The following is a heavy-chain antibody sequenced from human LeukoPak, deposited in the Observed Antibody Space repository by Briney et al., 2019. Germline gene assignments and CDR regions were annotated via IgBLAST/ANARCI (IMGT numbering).Heavy chain of an antibody. Sequence: ASVKVSCKASGYTFTGYYMHWVRQAPGQGLEWMGWINPNSGGTNYAQKFQGRVTMTRDTPISTAYMELSRLRSDDTAVYYCARVEWLLRPFDYWGQGTLVTVSS. CDR2: INPNSGGT. CDR1: GYTFTGYY. V-gene: IGHV1-2*02. D-gene: IGHD3-22*01. CDR3: ARVEWLLRPFDY. J-gene: IGHJ4*02.